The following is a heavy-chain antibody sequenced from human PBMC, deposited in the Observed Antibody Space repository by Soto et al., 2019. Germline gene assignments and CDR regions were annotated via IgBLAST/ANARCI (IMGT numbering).Heavy chain of an antibody. CDR1: GGSISSGDYY. J-gene: IGHJ5*02. V-gene: IGHV4-30-4*01. D-gene: IGHD4-17*01. CDR2: IYYSGST. Sequence: QVQLQESGPGLVKPSQTLSLTCTVSGGSISSGDYYWSWIRQPPGKGLEWIGYIYYSGSTYYNPSLKRRVTISVDTSQTQFSLKLSSVTAADTAVYYCARASLGNGDYEGWFDPWGQGTLVTVSS. CDR3: ARASLGNGDYEGWFDP.